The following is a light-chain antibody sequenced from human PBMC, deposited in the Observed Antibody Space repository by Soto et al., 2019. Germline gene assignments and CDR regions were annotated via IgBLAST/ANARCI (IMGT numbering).Light chain of an antibody. CDR3: SSYTISNTLPFV. Sequence: QSVLTQPASVSGSPGQSITISCTGTRRDVGGYNYVSWYQQYPGKSPKLLIYEVTHRPSGVSNRFSGSKSGNTASLTISGLQAEDEADYYCSSYTISNTLPFVFXTGTKLTVL. J-gene: IGLJ1*01. V-gene: IGLV2-14*01. CDR2: EVT. CDR1: RRDVGGYNY.